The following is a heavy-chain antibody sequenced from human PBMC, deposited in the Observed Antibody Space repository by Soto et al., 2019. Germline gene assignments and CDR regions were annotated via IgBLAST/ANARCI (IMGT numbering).Heavy chain of an antibody. CDR2: ISSSSSYT. Sequence: GALRLSCAASGFTFSDYYMSWIRQAPGKGLEWVSYISSSSSYTNYADSVKGRFTISRDNSKNTLYLQMNSLRAEDTAVYYCAKEEGYNWKFFTVDYWGQGTLVTVSS. J-gene: IGHJ4*02. CDR3: AKEEGYNWKFFTVDY. D-gene: IGHD1-20*01. CDR1: GFTFSDYY. V-gene: IGHV3-11*05.